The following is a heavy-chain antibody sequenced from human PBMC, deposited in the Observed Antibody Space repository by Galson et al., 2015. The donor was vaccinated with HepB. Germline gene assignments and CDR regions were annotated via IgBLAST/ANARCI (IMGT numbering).Heavy chain of an antibody. Sequence: PALVKPTQTLTLTCTFSGFSLSTHEMCVSWLRQPPGKALEWLARIDWDDDKFYTTSLRTRLSISKDTSKSQVVLTMTDMDPVDTGTYYCARILCGSGYDRRNDDYWGQGIRVIVSS. CDR1: GFSLSTHEMC. CDR3: ARILCGSGYDRRNDDY. D-gene: IGHD3-3*01. CDR2: IDWDDDK. V-gene: IGHV2-70*17. J-gene: IGHJ4*02.